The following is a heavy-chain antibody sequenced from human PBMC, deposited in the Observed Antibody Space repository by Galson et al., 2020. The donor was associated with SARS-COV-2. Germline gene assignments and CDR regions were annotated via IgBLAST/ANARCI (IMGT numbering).Heavy chain of an antibody. D-gene: IGHD6-25*01. V-gene: IGHV3-30*04. CDR2: ISYDGTSK. CDR3: SRDTDDHTSGWYDF. Sequence: GGSLRLSCAASGFTFSSSAMHWVRQAPGKGMEWVAIISYDGTSKYNSDSVTGRFTISRDISKNTLYLQMNSRGPEDTAVYYCSRDTDDHTSGWYDFGGHGTRGTVSS. J-gene: IGHJ5*01. CDR1: GFTFSSSA.